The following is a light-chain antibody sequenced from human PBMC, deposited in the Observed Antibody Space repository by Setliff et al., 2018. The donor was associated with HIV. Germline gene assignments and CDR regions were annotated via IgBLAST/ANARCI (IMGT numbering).Light chain of an antibody. Sequence: QSVLTQTASVSGSPGQSITISCTGSSSDVGNTLSVSWYQQNVGEVPKLLIYEVDRRPSGISHRFSGSKSGNTVSLTISGLQVEDEADYYCCSYGSGDIWVFGGGTKVTVL. V-gene: IGLV2-23*02. CDR2: EVD. J-gene: IGLJ2*01. CDR3: CSYGSGDIWV. CDR1: SSDVGNTLS.